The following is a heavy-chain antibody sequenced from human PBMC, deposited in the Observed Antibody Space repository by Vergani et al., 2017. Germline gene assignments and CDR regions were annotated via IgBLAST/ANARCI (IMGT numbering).Heavy chain of an antibody. D-gene: IGHD1-26*01. CDR3: ARDGYSGTYRLLDY. CDR1: GFTFSTYG. J-gene: IGHJ4*02. Sequence: QVQLVESGGGVVQPGRSLRLSCAASGFTFSTYGMHWVRQAPGKGLEWVAVIWYDGSDEYYTDSVKGRFTISRDNSKNTLYVQMNSLRAEDTAEYYCARDGYSGTYRLLDYWGQGTLVTVSS. V-gene: IGHV3-33*01. CDR2: IWYDGSDE.